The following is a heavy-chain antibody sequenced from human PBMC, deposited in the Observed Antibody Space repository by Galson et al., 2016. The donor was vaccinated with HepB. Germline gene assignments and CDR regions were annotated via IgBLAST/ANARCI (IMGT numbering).Heavy chain of an antibody. CDR1: GDSFSGYY. CDR2: INHRGST. Sequence: SETLSLTCAVYGDSFSGYYWTWIRQPPGKGLEWIAEINHRGSTNYNPSLKSRVTISVDTSKNQFSLKLTSVTAADTAMYYCARGRLPAARGHTWFDPWGQGTLVTVSS. D-gene: IGHD2-2*01. CDR3: ARGRLPAARGHTWFDP. V-gene: IGHV4-34*01. J-gene: IGHJ5*02.